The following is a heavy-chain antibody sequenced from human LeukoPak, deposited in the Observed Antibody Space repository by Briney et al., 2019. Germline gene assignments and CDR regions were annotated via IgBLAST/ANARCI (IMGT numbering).Heavy chain of an antibody. CDR1: GFTFSYAW. CDR3: TAARPRISNPGWGLLY. CDR2: IKSKTDGETT. V-gene: IGHV3-15*01. J-gene: IGHJ4*02. D-gene: IGHD1-26*01. Sequence: PGGSLRLSCAASGFTFSYAWMSWVRQTPGKGLEWVGRIKSKTDGETTDYAAPVEGRFTISRDDSKNTLYLQMNSLTVEDTGIYYCTAARPRISNPGWGLLYWGQGTLVTVSS.